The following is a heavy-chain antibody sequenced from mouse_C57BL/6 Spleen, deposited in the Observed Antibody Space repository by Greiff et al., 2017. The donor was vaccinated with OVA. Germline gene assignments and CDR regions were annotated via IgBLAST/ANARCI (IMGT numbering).Heavy chain of an antibody. Sequence: EVQVVESGGGLVQPGGSLSLSCAASGFTFTDYYMSWVRQPPGKALEWLGFIRNKANGYTTEYSASVKGRFTISRDNSQSILYLQMNALRAEDSATYYCARYMSWAFDYWGQGTTLTVSS. CDR2: IRNKANGYTT. CDR3: ARYMSWAFDY. V-gene: IGHV7-3*01. J-gene: IGHJ2*01. D-gene: IGHD4-1*01. CDR1: GFTFTDYY.